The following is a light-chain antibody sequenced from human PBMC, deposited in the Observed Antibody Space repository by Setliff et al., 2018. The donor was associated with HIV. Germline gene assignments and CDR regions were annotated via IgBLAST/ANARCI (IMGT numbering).Light chain of an antibody. J-gene: IGKJ1*01. CDR2: GPS. CDR1: QNISRDY. V-gene: IGKV3-20*01. Sequence: EVVLTQSPITLSLSPGETANFSCRASQNISRDYLGWYQQRLGQAPRLLIYGPSTRATGIADRFSGSGSGTEFTLTISSLEPEDFAVYYCHQYGASPQTFGQGTKVDIK. CDR3: HQYGASPQT.